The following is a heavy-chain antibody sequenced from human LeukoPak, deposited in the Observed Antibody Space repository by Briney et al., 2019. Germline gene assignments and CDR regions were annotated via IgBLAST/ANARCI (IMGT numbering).Heavy chain of an antibody. V-gene: IGHV4-31*03. Sequence: PSQTLSLTCTVSGGSINSGGYYWSWIRQHPGKGLEWIGYIYYSGSTYYNPSLKSRVTISVDTSKNQFSLKLSSVTAADTAMYYCAKTYYDILTGYRPFDYWGQGTLVTVSS. CDR1: GGSINSGGYY. CDR3: AKTYYDILTGYRPFDY. J-gene: IGHJ4*02. D-gene: IGHD3-9*01. CDR2: IYYSGST.